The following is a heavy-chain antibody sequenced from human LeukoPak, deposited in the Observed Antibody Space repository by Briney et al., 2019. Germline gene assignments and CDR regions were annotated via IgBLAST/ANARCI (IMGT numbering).Heavy chain of an antibody. CDR2: ISGSGGNT. V-gene: IGHV3-23*01. CDR3: AKDQQWLVN. CDR1: GFTFSSYA. J-gene: IGHJ4*02. D-gene: IGHD6-19*01. Sequence: PGGSLRLSCAASGFTFSSYAMTWVRQAPGKGLEWVSTISGSGGNTYYADSVKGRFTISRDNSKNTLYLQMNSLRAEDTAVYYCAKDQQWLVNWGQGTLVTVSS.